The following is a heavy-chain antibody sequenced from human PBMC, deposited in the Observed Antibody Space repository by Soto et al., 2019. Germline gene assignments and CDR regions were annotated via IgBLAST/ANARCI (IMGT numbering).Heavy chain of an antibody. CDR3: ARHDIAVSPVPYYYGMDV. Sequence: SETLSLTCTVSGGSISSYYWSWIRQPPGKGLEWIGYIYYSGSTNYNPSLKSRVTISVDTSKNQFSLKLSSVTAADTAVYYCARHDIAVSPVPYYYGMDVWGQGTTVTVSS. D-gene: IGHD6-19*01. CDR2: IYYSGST. J-gene: IGHJ6*02. V-gene: IGHV4-59*08. CDR1: GGSISSYY.